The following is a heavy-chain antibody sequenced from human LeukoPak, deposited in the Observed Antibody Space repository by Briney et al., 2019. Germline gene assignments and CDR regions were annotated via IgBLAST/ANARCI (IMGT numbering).Heavy chain of an antibody. J-gene: IGHJ4*02. CDR1: GGSISSGSYY. D-gene: IGHD1-14*01. Sequence: PSETLSLTCTVSGGSISSGSYYWSWIRQPAGKGLEWIGRIYTSGSTNYNPSLKSRVTISVDTSKNQFSLKLSSVTAADTAVYYCAKTAIRSPCCYFDYWGQGTLVTVSS. CDR3: AKTAIRSPCCYFDY. V-gene: IGHV4-61*02. CDR2: IYTSGST.